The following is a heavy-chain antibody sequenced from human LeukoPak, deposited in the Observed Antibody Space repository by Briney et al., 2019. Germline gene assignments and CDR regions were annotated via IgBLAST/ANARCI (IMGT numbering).Heavy chain of an antibody. CDR2: ISGSGGST. J-gene: IGHJ4*02. CDR1: GFTFSSYA. Sequence: GGSLRLSCAASGFTFSSYAMSWVRQAPGKGLEWVSAISGSGGSTYYADSVKGRFTISRDSSKNTLYLQMNSLRAEDTAVYYCAKGRAPVSIGNFDYWGQGTLVTVSS. D-gene: IGHD3-16*01. V-gene: IGHV3-23*01. CDR3: AKGRAPVSIGNFDY.